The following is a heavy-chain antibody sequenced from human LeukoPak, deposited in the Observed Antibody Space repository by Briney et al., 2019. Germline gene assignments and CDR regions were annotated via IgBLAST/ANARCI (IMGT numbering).Heavy chain of an antibody. CDR3: AKDWDGDYAVDY. J-gene: IGHJ4*02. CDR1: GFTFSSYG. V-gene: IGHV3-30*02. Sequence: GGSLRLSCAASGFTFSSYGMHSVRQAPGKGLEWVAFIRYDGSNKYYADSVKGRFTISRDNSKNTLYLQMNSLRAEDTAVYYCAKDWDGDYAVDYWGQGTLVTVSS. CDR2: IRYDGSNK. D-gene: IGHD4-17*01.